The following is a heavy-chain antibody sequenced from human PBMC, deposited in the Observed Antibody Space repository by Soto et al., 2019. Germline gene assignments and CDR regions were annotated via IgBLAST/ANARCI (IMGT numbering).Heavy chain of an antibody. CDR3: ARGPTSNSSPRRGSWFDP. J-gene: IGHJ5*02. CDR1: GYTFTGYY. D-gene: IGHD6-6*01. Sequence: ASVKVSCKASGYTFTGYYMHWVRQAPGQGLEWMGWINPNSGGTNYAQKFQGWVTMTRDTSISTAYMELSRLRSDDTAVYYCARGPTSNSSPRRGSWFDPWGQGTLVTVSS. V-gene: IGHV1-2*04. CDR2: INPNSGGT.